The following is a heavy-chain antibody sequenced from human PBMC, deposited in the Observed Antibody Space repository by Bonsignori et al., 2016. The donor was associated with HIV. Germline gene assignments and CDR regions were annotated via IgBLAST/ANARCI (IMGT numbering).Heavy chain of an antibody. CDR3: ARDHSDFNWGSYYYYMDV. Sequence: GESLKISCAASGFTFSSYGLHWVRQVPGKGLMWVAHINDDGRRITYADSVKGRFSISRDNAKNRLYLQMNNLRAEDSAVYYCARDHSDFNWGSYYYYMDVWGKGTTVTVSS. J-gene: IGHJ6*03. CDR2: INDDGRRI. V-gene: IGHV3-74*03. D-gene: IGHD3-16*01. CDR1: GFTFSSYG.